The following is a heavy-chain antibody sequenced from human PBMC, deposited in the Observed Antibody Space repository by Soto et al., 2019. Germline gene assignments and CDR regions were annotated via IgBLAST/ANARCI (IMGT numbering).Heavy chain of an antibody. V-gene: IGHV1-2*02. CDR2: INPNSGGT. D-gene: IGHD4-17*01. Sequence: QVQLVQSGAEVKKPGASVKVSCKASGYTFTGYYMHWVRQAPGQGLEWMGWINPNSGGTNYEQKFQGRVTMTRDTSISTAYMELSRLRSDDTAVYYCARTTVTPYYYGMDVWGQGTTVTVSS. J-gene: IGHJ6*02. CDR3: ARTTVTPYYYGMDV. CDR1: GYTFTGYY.